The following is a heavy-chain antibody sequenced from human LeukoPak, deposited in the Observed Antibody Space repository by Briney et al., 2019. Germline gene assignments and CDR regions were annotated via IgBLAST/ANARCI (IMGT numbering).Heavy chain of an antibody. Sequence: GASAKVSCKASGYTFTSYDVNWVRQATGQGLEWMGWVNPNSGDTAYAQNFQGRVNMTRDTFINTAYMELSSLRSEDTAVYYCARGAWTSSFDYWGRGTLVTVSS. D-gene: IGHD6-6*01. CDR3: ARGAWTSSFDY. J-gene: IGHJ4*02. CDR1: GYTFTSYD. V-gene: IGHV1-8*01. CDR2: VNPNSGDT.